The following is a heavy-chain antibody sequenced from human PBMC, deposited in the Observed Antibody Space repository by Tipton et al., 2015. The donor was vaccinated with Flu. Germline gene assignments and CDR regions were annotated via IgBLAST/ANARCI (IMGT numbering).Heavy chain of an antibody. CDR3: ARDKTNVLRYFEAGMDV. D-gene: IGHD3-9*01. CDR1: GFTFSSYS. V-gene: IGHV3-48*04. Sequence: SLRLSCAASGFTFSSYSMNWVRQAPGKGLEWVSYISSSSSTIYYADSVKGRFTISRDSAKNSLYLQMNSLRAEDTAVYYCARDKTNVLRYFEAGMDVWGQGTTVTVSS. CDR2: ISSSSSTI. J-gene: IGHJ6*02.